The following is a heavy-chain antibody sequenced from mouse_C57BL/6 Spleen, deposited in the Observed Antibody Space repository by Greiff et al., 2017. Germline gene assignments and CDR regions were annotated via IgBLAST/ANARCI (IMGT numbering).Heavy chain of an antibody. D-gene: IGHD1-1*01. CDR2: INPYNGGT. J-gene: IGHJ3*01. Sequence: EVQLQQSGPVLVKPGASVKMSCKASGYTFTDYYMNWVQQSHGKSLEWIGVINPYNGGTSYNQKFKGKATLTVDKSSSTAYMELNSLTSEDSAVYYCAWGVLLPAYWGQGTLVTVSA. V-gene: IGHV1-19*01. CDR3: AWGVLLPAY. CDR1: GYTFTDYY.